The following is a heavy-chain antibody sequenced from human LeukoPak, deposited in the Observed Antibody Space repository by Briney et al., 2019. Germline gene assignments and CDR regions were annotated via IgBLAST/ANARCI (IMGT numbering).Heavy chain of an antibody. D-gene: IGHD2-15*01. V-gene: IGHV3-33*01. CDR2: IWYDGSKT. Sequence: GRSLRLSCAASGFTFNNYGFHWVRQAPGKGLEWVAVIWYDGSKTYYVDSVKGRFTISRDSSKNTVYLQMNSLRAEDTAMYYCARDGSGGAYAWFDPWGQGTLVTVSS. CDR1: GFTFNNYG. CDR3: ARDGSGGAYAWFDP. J-gene: IGHJ5*02.